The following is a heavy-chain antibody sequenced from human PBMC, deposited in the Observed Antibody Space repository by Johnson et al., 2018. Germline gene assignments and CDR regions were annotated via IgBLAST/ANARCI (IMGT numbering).Heavy chain of an antibody. D-gene: IGHD3-10*01. CDR1: GFTFNEYG. CDR3: AKDTTGTYPGGLDY. Sequence: EVQLVESGGGLVQPGRSLRVSCAASGFTFNEYGLHWVRQAPGKGLEWVSGIRGYSGSIAYAASGRGRLTISRDNARNSLYLQMNSLRAEATALYYRAKDTTGTYPGGLDYWGQGTLVTVSS. CDR2: IRGYSGSI. J-gene: IGHJ4*02. V-gene: IGHV3-9*01.